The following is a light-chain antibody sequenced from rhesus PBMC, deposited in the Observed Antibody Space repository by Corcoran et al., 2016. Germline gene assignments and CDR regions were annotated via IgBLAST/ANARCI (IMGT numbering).Light chain of an antibody. V-gene: IGKV1S11*01. J-gene: IGKJ4*01. CDR2: KTL. Sequence: DIQMTQSPSSLSASVGDTVTITCRASQGISSWLAWYQQKPGKAPKLLIFKTLSLQSGVPPRFSGSGSGSDFPLTISSLEPEDVGVYYCQQSSNLSTFGGGTKVELK. CDR3: QQSSNLST. CDR1: QGISSW.